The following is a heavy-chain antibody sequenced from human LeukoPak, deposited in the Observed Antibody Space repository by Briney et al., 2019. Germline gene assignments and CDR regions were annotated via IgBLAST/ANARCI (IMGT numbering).Heavy chain of an antibody. V-gene: IGHV4-4*07. Sequence: SETLSLTCTVSGDSISAYYWSWIRQPAGNGLEWIGRVYKSGTTSYNPSLKSRVTISVDTSTNQFSLTLTSVTAADTAVYYCAREFSMARGVDFCYDMDVWGKGTTVTVSS. CDR1: GDSISAYY. CDR3: AREFSMARGVDFCYDMDV. J-gene: IGHJ6*03. D-gene: IGHD3-10*01. CDR2: VYKSGTT.